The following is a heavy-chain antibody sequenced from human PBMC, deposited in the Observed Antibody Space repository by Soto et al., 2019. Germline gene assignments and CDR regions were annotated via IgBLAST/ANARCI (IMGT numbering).Heavy chain of an antibody. D-gene: IGHD1-26*01. CDR2: ISGSGGST. V-gene: IGHV3-23*01. CDR1: GFTFSSYA. Sequence: EVQLLESGGGLVQPGGSLRLSCAASGFTFSSYAMSWVRQAPGKGLEWVSAISGSGGSTYYADSVKGRFTISRDNSKNALYLQMNSLRAEDTAVYYCAKGGGSYYRAKNDYWGQGTLVTVSS. J-gene: IGHJ4*02. CDR3: AKGGGSYYRAKNDY.